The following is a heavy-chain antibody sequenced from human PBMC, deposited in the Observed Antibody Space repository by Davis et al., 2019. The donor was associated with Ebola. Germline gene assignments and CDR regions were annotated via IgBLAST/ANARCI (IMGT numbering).Heavy chain of an antibody. V-gene: IGHV7-4-1*02. Sequence: ASVKVSCKASGYTFTSYAMNWVRQAPGQGLEWMGWINTNTGNPTYAQGFTGRFVFSLDTSVSTAYLQISSLKAEYTAVYYCAREGYYGSGSYFYYYYGMDVWGKGTTVTVSS. CDR2: INTNTGNP. CDR3: AREGYYGSGSYFYYYYGMDV. J-gene: IGHJ6*04. CDR1: GYTFTSYA. D-gene: IGHD3-10*01.